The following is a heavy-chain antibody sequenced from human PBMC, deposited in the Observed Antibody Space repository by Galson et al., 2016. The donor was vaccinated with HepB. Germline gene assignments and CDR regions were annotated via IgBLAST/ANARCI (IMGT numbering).Heavy chain of an antibody. CDR3: AGRSGSSTSCYSSYGMDV. CDR2: IYSCNNT. V-gene: IGHV3-66*03. D-gene: IGHD2-2*01. J-gene: IGHJ6*02. CDR1: GFSVRSTY. Sequence: SLRLSCAASGFSVRSTYMTWVRQAPGKGLEWVSVIYSCNNTYYADSVKGRFTVPRDNSKNVLYLQMKSLRVEDTAVYYCAGRSGSSTSCYSSYGMDVWGQGTTVTVSS.